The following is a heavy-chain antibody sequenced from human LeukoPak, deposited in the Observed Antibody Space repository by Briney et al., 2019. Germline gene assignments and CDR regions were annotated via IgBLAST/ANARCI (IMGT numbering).Heavy chain of an antibody. D-gene: IGHD2-2*01. Sequence: PSETLSLTCAVSGYSISSGYYWGWIRQPPGKGLEWIGSIYHSGPTYYNPSLKSRVTISLDTSKNQFSLKLSSVTAADTAVYYCARGLPAAMRSYYYYMDVWGKGTTVTVSS. CDR3: ARGLPAAMRSYYYYMDV. V-gene: IGHV4-38-2*01. CDR2: IYHSGPT. CDR1: GYSISSGYY. J-gene: IGHJ6*03.